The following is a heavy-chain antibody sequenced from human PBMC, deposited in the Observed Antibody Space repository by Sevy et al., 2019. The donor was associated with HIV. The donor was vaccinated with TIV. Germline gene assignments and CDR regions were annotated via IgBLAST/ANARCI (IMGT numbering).Heavy chain of an antibody. J-gene: IGHJ4*02. CDR2: IKADGSDK. CDR3: AHETFGRFES. CDR1: GFTFSANW. Sequence: RLSCAASGFTFSANWMNWVRQAPGKGLEWVANIKADGSDKHYVDSVEGRFTISRDNAKNLLFLQMNSLRVEDTAVYYCAHETFGRFESWGQGTLVTVSS. V-gene: IGHV3-7*01. D-gene: IGHD3-16*01.